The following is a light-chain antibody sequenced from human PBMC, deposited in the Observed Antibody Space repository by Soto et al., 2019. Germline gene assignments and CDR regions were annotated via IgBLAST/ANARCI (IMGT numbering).Light chain of an antibody. CDR3: QHYYSTPPA. V-gene: IGKV4-1*01. Sequence: DSVMTQSPDSLAVSLVERATINCKSSQSVLFSSNNKNYLAWYQQKPGQPPKMLIYWASTRESGVPDRFSGSGSGTDFTLTISSLQAEDVAVYYCQHYYSTPPAFGQGTRLGIK. CDR2: WAS. CDR1: QSVLFSSNNKNY. J-gene: IGKJ5*01.